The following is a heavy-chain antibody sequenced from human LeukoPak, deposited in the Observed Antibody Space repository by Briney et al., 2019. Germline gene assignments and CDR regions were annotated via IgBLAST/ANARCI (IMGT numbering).Heavy chain of an antibody. J-gene: IGHJ4*02. CDR1: GLTFSSYA. V-gene: IGHV3-23*01. CDR3: AKGYGSYPSGDYFDF. Sequence: GGSLRLSCAASGLTFSSYAMSWVRQAPGKGLESVSAISGSGGNTYHADSVKGRFTISRDNSKNTLYLQVNSLRAEDTAVYYCAKGYGSYPSGDYFDFWGQGTLVTVSS. CDR2: ISGSGGNT. D-gene: IGHD1-26*01.